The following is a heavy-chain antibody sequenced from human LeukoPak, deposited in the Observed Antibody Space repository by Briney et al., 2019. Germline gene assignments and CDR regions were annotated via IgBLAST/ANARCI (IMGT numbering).Heavy chain of an antibody. Sequence: GSLRLSCAASGFPFSSYWMSWVRQAPGKGLXXVANIKQDGSEKYYVDSVKGRFTISRDNAQNSLYLQMNSLRAEDTAVYYCASRDFLTGYYDYWGQGTLVTVSS. J-gene: IGHJ4*02. D-gene: IGHD3-9*01. CDR1: GFPFSSYW. CDR2: IKQDGSEK. CDR3: ASRDFLTGYYDY. V-gene: IGHV3-7*01.